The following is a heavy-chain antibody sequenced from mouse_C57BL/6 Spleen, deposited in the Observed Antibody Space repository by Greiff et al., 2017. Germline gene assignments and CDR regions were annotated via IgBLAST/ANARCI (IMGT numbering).Heavy chain of an antibody. Sequence: DVHLVESGGGLVKPGGSLKLSCAASGFTFRRYALSWVRQTPEKRLEWVATFSDGVSYTDYPDTVKGRFTISRGNAKNNLYLQMSHLKSEDTAMYYISRYSGYAFAYWGQGTLVTVSA. D-gene: IGHD2-2*01. V-gene: IGHV5-4*01. CDR3: SRYSGYAFAY. CDR1: GFTFRRYA. CDR2: FSDGVSYT. J-gene: IGHJ3*01.